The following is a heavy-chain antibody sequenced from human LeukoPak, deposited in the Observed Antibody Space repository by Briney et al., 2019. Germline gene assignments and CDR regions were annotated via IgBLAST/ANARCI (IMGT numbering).Heavy chain of an antibody. D-gene: IGHD5-24*01. CDR3: VRLDAAAGRYLQFYY. CDR1: GGSINNYY. J-gene: IGHJ4*02. CDR2: IHDSGST. V-gene: IGHV4-59*08. Sequence: SETLSLTCTVSGGSINNYYWSWIRQSPEKGLEWIGYIHDSGSTNYNPSLKSRVTISVDTSKNQFSLKLSSVTAADTAVYYCVRLDAAAGRYLQFYYWGQGTLITVSS.